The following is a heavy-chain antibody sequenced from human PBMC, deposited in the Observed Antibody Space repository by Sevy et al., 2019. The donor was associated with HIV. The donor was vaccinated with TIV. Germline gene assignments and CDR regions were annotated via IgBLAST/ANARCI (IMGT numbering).Heavy chain of an antibody. D-gene: IGHD3-22*01. CDR1: GFTFDDYA. V-gene: IGHV3-9*01. Sequence: GGSLRLSCAASGFTFDDYAMHWVRQAPGKGLEWVSGISWNSGSIGYADSVKGRFTISRDNAKNSLYLQMNSLRAEDTALYYCAKLPPPYYYDSSGYSSGDAFDIWGQRTMVTDSS. J-gene: IGHJ3*02. CDR2: ISWNSGSI. CDR3: AKLPPPYYYDSSGYSSGDAFDI.